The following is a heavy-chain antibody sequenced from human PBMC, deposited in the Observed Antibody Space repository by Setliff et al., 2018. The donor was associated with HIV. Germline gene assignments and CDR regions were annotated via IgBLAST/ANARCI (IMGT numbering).Heavy chain of an antibody. D-gene: IGHD1-7*01. J-gene: IGHJ3*02. CDR2: IYHSGSA. Sequence: PSETLSLTCGVSSYSISGGCYWGWIRQPPGKGLEWVGSIYHSGSAYYNPSLKSRVTISVDTSKNQFSLKMSSLTAADTAVYYCARHGGITGTTDAFDIWGQGTMVTVSS. CDR1: SYSISGGCY. V-gene: IGHV4-38-2*01. CDR3: ARHGGITGTTDAFDI.